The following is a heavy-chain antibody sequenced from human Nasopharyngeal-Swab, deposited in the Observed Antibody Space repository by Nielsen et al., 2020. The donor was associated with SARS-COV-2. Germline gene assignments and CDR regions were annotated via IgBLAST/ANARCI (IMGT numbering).Heavy chain of an antibody. CDR3: ASSYDYVWGSYRQPY. Sequence: RALKISCAASGFTFSSYAMHWVRQAPGKGLEWVAVISYDGSNKYYADSVKGRFTISRDNSKNTLYLQMNSLRAEDTAVYYCASSYDYVWGSYRQPYWGQGTLVTVSS. CDR2: ISYDGSNK. V-gene: IGHV3-30-3*01. J-gene: IGHJ4*02. CDR1: GFTFSSYA. D-gene: IGHD3-16*02.